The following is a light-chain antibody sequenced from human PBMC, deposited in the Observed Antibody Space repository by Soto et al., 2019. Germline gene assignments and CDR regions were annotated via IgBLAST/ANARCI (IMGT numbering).Light chain of an antibody. J-gene: IGLJ3*02. CDR3: AVCDDSLSGVV. V-gene: IGLV1-47*01. Sequence: QSVLTQPPSASRTPGQTVTISCSGSRSNIGSNSIYWLQQLPGAAPKLLIFGNDQRPSGVPDRFSGSKSGTSASLAISGLRSEDEGDYYCAVCDDSLSGVVFGGGTKLTVL. CDR2: GND. CDR1: RSNIGSNS.